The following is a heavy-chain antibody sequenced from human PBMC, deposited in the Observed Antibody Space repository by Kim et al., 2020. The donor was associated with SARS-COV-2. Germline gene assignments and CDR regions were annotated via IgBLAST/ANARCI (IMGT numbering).Heavy chain of an antibody. CDR3: ARDPWGGSYGFDH. J-gene: IGHJ4*02. D-gene: IGHD3-16*01. CDR1: GFTFSDYY. CDR2: ISDSSGTI. V-gene: IGHV3-11*01. Sequence: GGSLRLSCAAPGFTFSDYYMGWFRQPPGQGLEWVSYISDSSGTIYYADSVKGRFTISRDNAKNSLYLQMSSLRLDDTAVYYWARDPWGGSYGFDHWRAGTRVAVSS.